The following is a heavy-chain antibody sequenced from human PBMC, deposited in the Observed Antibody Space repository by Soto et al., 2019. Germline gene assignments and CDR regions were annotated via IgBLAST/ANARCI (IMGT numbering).Heavy chain of an antibody. CDR3: ARVFYDFWSGYLGPYYFDY. CDR1: GGSVSSGSCY. Sequence: SETLSLTCTVSGGSVSSGSCYWSWIRQPPGKGLEWIGYIYYSGSTNYNPSLKSRVTISVDTSKNQFSLKLSSVTAADTAVYYCARVFYDFWSGYLGPYYFDYWGQGTLVTVSS. J-gene: IGHJ4*02. D-gene: IGHD3-3*01. CDR2: IYYSGST. V-gene: IGHV4-61*01.